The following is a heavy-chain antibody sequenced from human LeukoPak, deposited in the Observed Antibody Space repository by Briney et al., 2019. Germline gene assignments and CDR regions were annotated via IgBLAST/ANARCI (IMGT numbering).Heavy chain of an antibody. CDR1: GYDFTSVG. CDR2: ISPYNGNT. V-gene: IGHV1-18*01. J-gene: IGHJ4*02. CDR3: ARAGSGSGWYFDY. D-gene: IGHD6-19*01. Sequence: GASVKVSCKASGYDFTSVGITWVRRAPGQRLEWMGWISPYNGNTRYEQKFQGRVAMTTDTSTTTAYMELRGLRFNDTAVYYCARAGSGSGWYFDYWGQGTLVTVSS.